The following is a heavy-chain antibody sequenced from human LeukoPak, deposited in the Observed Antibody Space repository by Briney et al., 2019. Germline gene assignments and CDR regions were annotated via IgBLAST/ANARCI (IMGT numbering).Heavy chain of an antibody. Sequence: GSLRLSCAASGFMFSSHNMNWVRQPPGKGLEWIGEINHSGSTNYNPSLKSRVTISVDTSKNQFSLKLSSVTAADTAVYYCARRLYGSGSYLPWGQGTLVTVSS. D-gene: IGHD3-10*01. V-gene: IGHV4-34*01. CDR2: INHSGST. CDR1: GFMFSSHN. J-gene: IGHJ5*02. CDR3: ARRLYGSGSYLP.